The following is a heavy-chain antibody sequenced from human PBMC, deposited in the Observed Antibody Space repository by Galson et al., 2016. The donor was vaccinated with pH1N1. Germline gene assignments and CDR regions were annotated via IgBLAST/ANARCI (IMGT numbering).Heavy chain of an antibody. J-gene: IGHJ4*02. D-gene: IGHD6-25*01. CDR1: GFTFSSYW. Sequence: SLRLSCAASGFTFSSYWMSWVRQAPGKGLEWVANINQDGSVKYYVDPVKGRFTISRDSAKNSVYLQMSSLSAEDTAVYYCAREIAAAGSYWGQGTLVTVSS. CDR2: INQDGSVK. V-gene: IGHV3-7*01. CDR3: AREIAAAGSY.